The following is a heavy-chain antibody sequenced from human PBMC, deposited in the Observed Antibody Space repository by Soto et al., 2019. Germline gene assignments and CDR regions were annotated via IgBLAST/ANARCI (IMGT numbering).Heavy chain of an antibody. J-gene: IGHJ6*04. D-gene: IGHD3-10*01. CDR3: AKAVRITVRGVPPPDV. V-gene: IGHV3-30*18. CDR1: GFTFNHYG. CDR2: ISFDGNNK. Sequence: QVHLVESGGGVVQPGRSLRLSCAASGFTFNHYGMHWVRQAPGKGLEWVAVISFDGNNKYYADSVKGRFTISRDNSKDTLYLQMNSLTSEDTAMFYCAKAVRITVRGVPPPDVWGKGTTVTVSS.